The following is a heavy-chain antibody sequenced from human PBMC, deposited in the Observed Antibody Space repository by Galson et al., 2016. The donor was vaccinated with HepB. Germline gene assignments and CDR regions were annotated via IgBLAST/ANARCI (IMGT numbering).Heavy chain of an antibody. CDR3: ARIDCSSSSCVYFDP. V-gene: IGHV4-4*02. Sequence: SETLSLTCAVSGGSISSSNWWNWVRQTPGKGLEWIGDIYHSGSSNYNPSLKSRLTLSVDKSNNHVSLMLTSVTAADTAVYYCARIDCSSSSCVYFDPWGQGALVTVSS. CDR2: IYHSGSS. CDR1: GGSISSSNW. J-gene: IGHJ5*02. D-gene: IGHD2-2*01.